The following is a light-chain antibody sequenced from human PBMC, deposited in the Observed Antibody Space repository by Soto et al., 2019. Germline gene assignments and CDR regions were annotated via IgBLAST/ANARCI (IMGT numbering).Light chain of an antibody. J-gene: IGKJ1*01. CDR3: QQYNTWPRT. V-gene: IGKV3-15*01. Sequence: DIVLTQSPGTLSLSPGERSTLSCRASQSVSNNYLAWYQQKPGQAPRLLFYGASIRATAVPARFTASGSGTEFTLTISSLQSEDFAVYYCQQYNTWPRTFGQVTKVDIK. CDR2: GAS. CDR1: QSVSNN.